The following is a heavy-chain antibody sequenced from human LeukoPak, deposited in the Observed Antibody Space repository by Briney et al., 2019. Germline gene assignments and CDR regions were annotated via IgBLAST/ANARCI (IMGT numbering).Heavy chain of an antibody. J-gene: IGHJ6*03. CDR3: ARARVVDTAMVTGLYYYYYYYMDV. CDR1: GGSISSYY. Sequence: SETLSLTCTVSGGSISSYYWSWIRQPPGKGLEWIGYIYYSGSTNYNPSLKSRVTISVDTSNNQFSLKLSSVTAADTAVYYCARARVVDTAMVTGLYYYYYYYMDVWGKGTTVTVSS. D-gene: IGHD5-18*01. V-gene: IGHV4-59*01. CDR2: IYYSGST.